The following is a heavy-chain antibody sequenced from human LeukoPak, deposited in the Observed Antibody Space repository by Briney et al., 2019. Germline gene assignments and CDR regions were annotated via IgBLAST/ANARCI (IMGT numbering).Heavy chain of an antibody. CDR2: IYSGGST. CDR1: GFTVSSNY. D-gene: IGHD3-3*01. Sequence: GGSLRLSCAASGFTVSSNYMSWVRQAPGKGLEWVSVIYSGGSTYYADSVKGRFTISRDNSKNTLYLQMNSLRAEDTAVYYCARGKYYDFCSGYYDYYYYMDVWGKGTTVTVSS. CDR3: ARGKYYDFCSGYYDYYYYMDV. J-gene: IGHJ6*03. V-gene: IGHV3-53*01.